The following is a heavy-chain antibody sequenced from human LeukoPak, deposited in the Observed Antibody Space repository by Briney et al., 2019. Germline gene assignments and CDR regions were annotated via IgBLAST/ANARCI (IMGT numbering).Heavy chain of an antibody. V-gene: IGHV4-30-4*01. D-gene: IGHD1-26*01. CDR2: IYYSGST. J-gene: IGHJ4*02. Sequence: PSETLSLTCTVSGGSISSGDYYWSWIRQPPGKGLEWIGYIYYSGSTYYNPSLKSRVTISVDTSKNQFSLKLSSVTAADTAVYYCARESFDIVGATMAYYFDYWGQGTLVTVSS. CDR3: ARESFDIVGATMAYYFDY. CDR1: GGSISSGDYY.